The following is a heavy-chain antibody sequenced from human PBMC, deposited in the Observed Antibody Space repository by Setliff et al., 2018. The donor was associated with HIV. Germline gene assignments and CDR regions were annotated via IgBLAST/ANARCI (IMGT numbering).Heavy chain of an antibody. V-gene: IGHV4-31*03. CDR3: ASLGYCSSPNCYYQYFQH. D-gene: IGHD2-2*01. Sequence: SETLSLTCSVSGASINGGNYYWIWIRQQPGKGLEWIGYIHTDGNIYYDPSLRSRVTISVDTSKNQFSMKLNSVTAADTAVYYCASLGYCSSPNCYYQYFQHWGQGTLVTVSS. CDR2: IHTDGNI. CDR1: GASINGGNYY. J-gene: IGHJ1*01.